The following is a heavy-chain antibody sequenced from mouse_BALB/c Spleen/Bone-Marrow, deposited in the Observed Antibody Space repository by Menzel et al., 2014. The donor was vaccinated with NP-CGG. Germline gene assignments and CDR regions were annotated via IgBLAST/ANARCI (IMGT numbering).Heavy chain of an antibody. CDR2: IWGDGST. J-gene: IGHJ4*01. V-gene: IGHV2-6-7*01. CDR3: ARDSFLITRALDY. CDR1: GFSLTGYG. Sequence: VQGVESGPGLVAPSQSLSITCTVSGFSLTGYGVSWVRQSPGKGLEWLGMIWGDGSTDYNSALKSRLSISKDNSKSQVFLKMNSLQTDDTARYYCARDSFLITRALDYWGSRNLSHRLL. D-gene: IGHD2-4*01.